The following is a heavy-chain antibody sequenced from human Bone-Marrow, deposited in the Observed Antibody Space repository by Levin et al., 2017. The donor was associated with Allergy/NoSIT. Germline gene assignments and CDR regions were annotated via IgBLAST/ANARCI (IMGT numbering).Heavy chain of an antibody. D-gene: IGHD6-19*01. V-gene: IGHV3-33*01. Sequence: LSLTCAASGFRIRPYAMHWVRQAPGKGLEWVAFIWADGSRQDYADSVRGRFTISRDNSKNTLYIQMNSLRVEDTALYYCVRDPPDSGWALDSWGQGTLVTVSS. CDR3: VRDPPDSGWALDS. J-gene: IGHJ4*02. CDR2: IWADGSRQ. CDR1: GFRIRPYA.